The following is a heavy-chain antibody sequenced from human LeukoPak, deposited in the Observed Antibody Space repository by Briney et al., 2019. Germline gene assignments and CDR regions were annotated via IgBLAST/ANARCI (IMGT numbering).Heavy chain of an antibody. CDR3: ARDGSDNWGQFDF. J-gene: IGHJ4*02. Sequence: SETLSLTCTVSGGSISKSGYYWGWIRQPPGKGLEWIANIYYSGSTYYNPSLQSRVTISVDTSKNQFFLNLRSVTAADSAVYYCARDGSDNWGQFDFWGRGALVTVSS. D-gene: IGHD1-1*01. CDR1: GGSISKSGYY. CDR2: IYYSGST. V-gene: IGHV4-39*07.